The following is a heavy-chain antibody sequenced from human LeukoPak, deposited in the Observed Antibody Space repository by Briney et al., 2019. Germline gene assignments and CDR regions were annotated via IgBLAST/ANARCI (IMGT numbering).Heavy chain of an antibody. V-gene: IGHV3-49*04. CDR1: GFTCGDYA. CDR3: TRDDYGDYGVS. J-gene: IGHJ4*02. D-gene: IGHD4-17*01. CDR2: IRSKAYGGTT. Sequence: GGSLRLSCTASGFTCGDYAMSWVRQAPGKGLEWVGFIRSKAYGGTTEYAASVKGRFTISRDDSKSIAYLQMNSLKTEDTAVYYCTRDDYGDYGVSWGQGTLVTVSS.